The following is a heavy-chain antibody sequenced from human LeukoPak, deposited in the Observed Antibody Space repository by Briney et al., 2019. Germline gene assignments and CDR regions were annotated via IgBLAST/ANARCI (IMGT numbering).Heavy chain of an antibody. CDR2: ISAYNGNI. CDR1: GYTFTSYG. CDR3: AIAPSYTWIYYYYYYTDV. Sequence: ASVKVSSKASGYTFTSYGISWVRQAPAPGLEWMGWISAYNGNINYAHNLQRTFSMTTDNSTTTPYMDPTCIRSDYPLVYYRAIAPSYTWIYYYYYYTDVWGKGTTVTVSS. V-gene: IGHV1-18*01. J-gene: IGHJ6*03. D-gene: IGHD3-16*02.